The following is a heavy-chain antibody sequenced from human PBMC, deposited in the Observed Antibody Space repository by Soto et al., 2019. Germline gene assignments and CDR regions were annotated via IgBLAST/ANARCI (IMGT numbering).Heavy chain of an antibody. J-gene: IGHJ3*02. CDR1: GGSISSGDYY. V-gene: IGHV4-30-4*01. CDR2: IYYSGST. D-gene: IGHD4-17*01. CDR3: ARDPTVVKWAFDI. Sequence: QVQLQESGPGLVKPXQTLSLTCTVSGGSISSGDYYWRWIRQPPGKGLEWIGYIYYSGSTYYNPSLKSRVTISVDTSKNQFSLKLSSVTAADTAVYYCARDPTVVKWAFDIWGQGTMVTVSS.